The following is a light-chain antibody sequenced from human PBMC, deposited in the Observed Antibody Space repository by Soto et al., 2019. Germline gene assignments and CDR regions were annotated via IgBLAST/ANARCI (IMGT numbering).Light chain of an antibody. V-gene: IGKV1-39*01. CDR3: QQYYSYPWT. Sequence: DIQMTQSPSSLSASLGDRVTITCRASQSINSYLNWYQQKPGEAPKLLIYATSSLQSGVPSRFSGSGSGTDFTLTISSLLPEDFATYYCQQYYSYPWTFGQGTKVDIK. J-gene: IGKJ1*01. CDR2: ATS. CDR1: QSINSY.